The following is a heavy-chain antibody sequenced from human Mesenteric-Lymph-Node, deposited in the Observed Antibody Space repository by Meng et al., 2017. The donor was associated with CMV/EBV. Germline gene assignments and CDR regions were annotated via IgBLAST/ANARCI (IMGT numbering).Heavy chain of an antibody. V-gene: IGHV4-39*07. CDR2: IYYSGTT. Sequence: SETLSLTCTVSGGSISSYYWSWIRQPPGKGLEWIGTIYYSGTTYYNPSLSSRVTISLDPSKNQFSLRLSSVTAADTAVYYCARDLISGTTDYWYIGLDVWGQGTTVTVSS. J-gene: IGHJ6*02. CDR3: ARDLISGTTDYWYIGLDV. CDR1: GGSISSYY. D-gene: IGHD1-7*01.